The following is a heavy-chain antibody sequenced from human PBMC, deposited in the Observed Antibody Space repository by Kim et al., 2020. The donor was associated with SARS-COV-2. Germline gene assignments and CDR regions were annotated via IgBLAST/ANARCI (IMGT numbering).Heavy chain of an antibody. Sequence: ANSAQKSQGRVTITADESTSTAYMELSSLRSEDTAVYYCERETGGGGTDYWGQGTLVTVSS. CDR2: A. J-gene: IGHJ4*02. D-gene: IGHD2-15*01. CDR3: ERETGGGGTDY. V-gene: IGHV1-69*01.